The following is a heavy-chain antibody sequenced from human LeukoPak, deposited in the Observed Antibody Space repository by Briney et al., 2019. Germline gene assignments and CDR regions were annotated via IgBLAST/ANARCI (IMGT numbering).Heavy chain of an antibody. CDR3: ARGGAIVVASYFDY. D-gene: IGHD2-21*01. J-gene: IGHJ4*02. CDR2: ISAYNGNT. Sequence: ASVKVSCKASGYTFTGYGISWVRQAPGQGLEWMGWISAYNGNTNYAQKLQGRATMTTDTSTSTAYMELRSLRSDGTAVYYCARGGAIVVASYFDYWGQGTLVTVSS. CDR1: GYTFTGYG. V-gene: IGHV1-18*01.